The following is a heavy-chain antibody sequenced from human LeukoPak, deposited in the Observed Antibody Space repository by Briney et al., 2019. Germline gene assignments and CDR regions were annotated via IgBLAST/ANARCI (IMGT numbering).Heavy chain of an antibody. CDR1: GFTSSSYA. V-gene: IGHV3-23*01. CDR3: APDVLSGRY. J-gene: IGHJ4*01. Sequence: GGTLRLSCAASGFTSSSYAMGWVRQAPGKGLDWVSAISGSSSSTYYADSVKGRFTISRDNSKSTLYLQMNSLRAEDTAVYYSAPDVLSGRYWGHGTLVTVSS. D-gene: IGHD1-26*01. CDR2: ISGSSSST.